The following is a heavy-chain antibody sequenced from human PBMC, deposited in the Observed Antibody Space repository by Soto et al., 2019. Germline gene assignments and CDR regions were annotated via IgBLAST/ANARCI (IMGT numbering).Heavy chain of an antibody. J-gene: IGHJ6*02. D-gene: IGHD2-8*01. V-gene: IGHV1-18*01. Sequence: GASVKVSCKASGYTFTRYGISWVRQAPGQGLEWMGWISGYNGDTNYAQKFQGRVSMSIDTSTTTAYMELRSLTSDDTAVYYCAKNGQPPYYYYGLDVWGQRTKVTVSS. CDR1: GYTFTRYG. CDR3: AKNGQPPYYYYGLDV. CDR2: ISGYNGDT.